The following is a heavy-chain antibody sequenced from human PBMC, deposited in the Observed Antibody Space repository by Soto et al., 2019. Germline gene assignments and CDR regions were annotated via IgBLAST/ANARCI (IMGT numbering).Heavy chain of an antibody. CDR2: IIPIFGTA. D-gene: IGHD6-6*01. Sequence: SVKVSCKASGGTFSSYAISWVRQAPGQGLEWMGGIIPIFGTANYAQKFQGRVTITADESTSTAYMELSSLRSEDTAVYYCARERVQQIAYYYYYGMDVWGPPTTVTLTS. CDR1: GGTFSSYA. CDR3: ARERVQQIAYYYYYGMDV. V-gene: IGHV1-69*13. J-gene: IGHJ6*02.